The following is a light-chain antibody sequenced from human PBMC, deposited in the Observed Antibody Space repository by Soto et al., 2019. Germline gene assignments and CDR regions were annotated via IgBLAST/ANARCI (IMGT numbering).Light chain of an antibody. CDR2: EVS. CDR3: SSYTSSSTPLV. V-gene: IGLV2-14*01. CDR1: SNDVGGYNY. J-gene: IGLJ3*02. Sequence: QSVLTQPASMSGSPGQSITISCTGTSNDVGGYNYVSWYQQHPGKAPKLMIYEVSNRPSGVSNRFSGSKSGNTASLTISGLQAEDEADYYCSSYTSSSTPLVFGGGTKVTVL.